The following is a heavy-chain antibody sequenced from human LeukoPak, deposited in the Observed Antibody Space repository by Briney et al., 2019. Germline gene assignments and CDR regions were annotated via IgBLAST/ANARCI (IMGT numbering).Heavy chain of an antibody. Sequence: ASVKVSCKASGYTFTGHYIHWVRQAPGQGLEWVGWINPNSDGTNYAQKFQGRVTMTRDTSISTAYMELSGLRSDDTAVYYCARGRGIGTVNYCDYWGQGTLVTVSS. CDR2: INPNSDGT. CDR3: ARGRGIGTVNYCDY. CDR1: GYTFTGHY. V-gene: IGHV1-2*02. J-gene: IGHJ4*02. D-gene: IGHD3-3*02.